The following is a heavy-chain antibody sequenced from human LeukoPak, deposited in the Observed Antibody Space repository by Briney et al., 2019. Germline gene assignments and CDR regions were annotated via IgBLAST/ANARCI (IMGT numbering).Heavy chain of an antibody. V-gene: IGHV4-34*01. CDR2: INHSGST. J-gene: IGHJ5*02. CDR3: ARGTLLWFGVRGWFDP. D-gene: IGHD3-10*01. CDR1: GGSFSGYY. Sequence: KPSETLSLTCAVYGGSFSGYYWSWIRQPPGKGLEWIGEINHSGSTNYNPSLKSRVTISVDTSKNQFSLKLSSVTAADTAVYYCARGTLLWFGVRGWFDPWGQGTLVTVSS.